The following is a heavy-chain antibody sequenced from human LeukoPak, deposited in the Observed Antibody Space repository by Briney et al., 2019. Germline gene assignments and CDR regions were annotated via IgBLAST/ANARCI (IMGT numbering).Heavy chain of an antibody. Sequence: GASVKVSCKASGYTFTSYGISWVRQAPGQGLEWMGWISAYNGNTNYAQKLQGRVTMTTDTSTSTAYMELRSLRSDDTAVYYCARDPKPTVTTPPDFDYWGQGTLVTVSS. CDR2: ISAYNGNT. CDR1: GYTFTSYG. J-gene: IGHJ4*02. CDR3: ARDPKPTVTTPPDFDY. D-gene: IGHD4-17*01. V-gene: IGHV1-18*01.